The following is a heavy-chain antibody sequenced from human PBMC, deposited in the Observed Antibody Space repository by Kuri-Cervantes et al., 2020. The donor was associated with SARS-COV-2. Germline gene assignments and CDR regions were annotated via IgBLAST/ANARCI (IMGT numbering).Heavy chain of an antibody. D-gene: IGHD2-8*01. CDR3: ARQAIVLMVYATTFDY. J-gene: IGHJ4*02. V-gene: IGHV4-31*03. CDR1: GGSITSGGYY. CDR2: VYYTGSS. Sequence: SETLSLTCTVSGGSITSGGYYWSWMRRHPGKGLEWIGYVYYTGSSYYNPSLKSRVTISVDTSKNQFSLMLNSVTAADTAVYYCARQAIVLMVYATTFDYWGQGTLVTVSS.